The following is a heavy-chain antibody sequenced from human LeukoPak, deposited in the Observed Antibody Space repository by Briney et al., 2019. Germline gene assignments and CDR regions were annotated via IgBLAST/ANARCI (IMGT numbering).Heavy chain of an antibody. Sequence: TGRSLRLSCEASGFTFSSYGMHWVRQAPGKGLKWVAVISYDGSNKYYADSVKGRFTISRDNSKNTLYLQMNSLRAEDTAVYYCAKDGSSGYYPYAFDIWGQGTKVTVSS. CDR2: ISYDGSNK. D-gene: IGHD3-22*01. CDR3: AKDGSSGYYPYAFDI. CDR1: GFTFSSYG. J-gene: IGHJ3*02. V-gene: IGHV3-30*18.